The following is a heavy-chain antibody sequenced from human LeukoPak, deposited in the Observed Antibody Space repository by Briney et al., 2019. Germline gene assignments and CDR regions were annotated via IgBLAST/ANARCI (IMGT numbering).Heavy chain of an antibody. V-gene: IGHV4-34*01. CDR3: AREEMLGYCSSTSCYSPYYFDY. CDR2: INHSGST. Sequence: SETLSLTCAVYGGSFSGYYWSWIRQPPGKGLEWIGEINHSGSTNYNPSLKSRVTISVDTSKNQFSLKLSSVTAADTAVYYCAREEMLGYCSSTSCYSPYYFDYWGQGTLVTVSS. J-gene: IGHJ4*02. CDR1: GGSFSGYY. D-gene: IGHD2-2*02.